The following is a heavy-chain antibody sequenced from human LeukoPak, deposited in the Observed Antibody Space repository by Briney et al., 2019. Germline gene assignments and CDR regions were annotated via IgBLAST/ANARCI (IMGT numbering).Heavy chain of an antibody. D-gene: IGHD1-1*01. CDR1: GYTFTGHY. CDR2: INTNNVNR. J-gene: IGHJ4*02. V-gene: IGHV1-18*04. Sequence: ASVKVSCKASGYTFTGHYMHWVRQAPGQGLEWMGWINTNNVNRNYAQKLQGRVTMTTDTSTNTAYMELMSLTSDDTAVYYCARAGQLDYWGQGTLVTVSS. CDR3: ARAGQLDY.